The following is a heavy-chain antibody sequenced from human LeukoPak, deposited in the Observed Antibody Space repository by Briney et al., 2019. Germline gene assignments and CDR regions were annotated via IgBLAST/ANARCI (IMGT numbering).Heavy chain of an antibody. CDR2: IKGSGDGT. V-gene: IGHV3-23*01. CDR3: ARVDYYYYGMDV. Sequence: PGGSLRLSCAASGFTFRNYVMTWVRQAPGKGLEWVSTIKGSGDGTYYAGSVQGRFTISRDNSKNTLYLQMNSLRAEDTAVYYCARVDYYYYGMDVWGQGTTVTVSS. J-gene: IGHJ6*02. CDR1: GFTFRNYV.